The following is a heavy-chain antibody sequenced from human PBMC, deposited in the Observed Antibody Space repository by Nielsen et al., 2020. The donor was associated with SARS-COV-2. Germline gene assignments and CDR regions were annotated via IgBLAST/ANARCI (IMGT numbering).Heavy chain of an antibody. CDR1: GFTFDDYA. CDR2: ISWNSGSI. D-gene: IGHD4/OR15-4a*01. Sequence: SLMISCAASGFTFDDYAMHWVRQAPGKGLEWVSGISWNSGSIGYADSVKGRFTISRDNAKNTLYLQMNSLRAEDTAVYYCASGALYFDYWGQGTLVTVSS. J-gene: IGHJ4*02. CDR3: ASGALYFDY. V-gene: IGHV3-9*01.